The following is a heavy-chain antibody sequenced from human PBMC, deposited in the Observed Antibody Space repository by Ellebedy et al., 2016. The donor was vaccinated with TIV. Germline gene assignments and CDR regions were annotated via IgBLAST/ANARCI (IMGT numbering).Heavy chain of an antibody. Sequence: AASVKVSCKASGRDFVSYDFNWVRQAPGQRLEWLGGITPIVGTPQYAQHFQGRVTVSADRASNTVYLEMRGLTSEDTAIYFCAREGISRSGVPLFEFWGQGTL. CDR2: ITPIVGTP. D-gene: IGHD2-21*01. J-gene: IGHJ4*02. CDR3: AREGISRSGVPLFEF. CDR1: GRDFVSYD. V-gene: IGHV1-69*06.